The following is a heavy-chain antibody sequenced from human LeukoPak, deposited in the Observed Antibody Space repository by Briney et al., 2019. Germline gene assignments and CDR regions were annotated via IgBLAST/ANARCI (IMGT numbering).Heavy chain of an antibody. CDR2: INPNSGGT. CDR3: ARAPSGWYFQNFDY. CDR1: GYTFTSYY. Sequence: ASVKVSCKASGYTFTSYYMHWVRQAPGQGLEWMGWINPNSGGTNYAQKFQGRVTMTRDTSISTAYMELNSLRSDDTAVYYCARAPSGWYFQNFDYWGQGTLVTVSS. J-gene: IGHJ4*02. D-gene: IGHD6-19*01. V-gene: IGHV1-2*02.